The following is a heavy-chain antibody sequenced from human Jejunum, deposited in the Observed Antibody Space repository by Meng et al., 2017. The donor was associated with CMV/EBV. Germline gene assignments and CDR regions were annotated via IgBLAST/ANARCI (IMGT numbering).Heavy chain of an antibody. Sequence: QLARQRSGPGVVTPSDPLSLPCTVSGGPIRSSNYYWDWIRQPPGKGLEWIGSISYRGTTYYSPSLKSRITISLDTSNNQFSLRLTSVTAADSAVYYCAIRPLSWFDPWGQGTLVTVSS. CDR3: AIRPLSWFDP. J-gene: IGHJ5*02. V-gene: IGHV4-39*07. CDR2: ISYRGTT. CDR1: GGPIRSSNYY.